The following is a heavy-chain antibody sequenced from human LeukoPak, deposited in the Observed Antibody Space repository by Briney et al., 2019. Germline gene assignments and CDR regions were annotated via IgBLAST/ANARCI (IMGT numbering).Heavy chain of an antibody. CDR3: AKLMDYYGDLGAYWYFDL. CDR2: ISDSGGST. J-gene: IGHJ2*01. V-gene: IGHV3-23*01. Sequence: GGSLRLSCAASGFTFSGYAMSWVRQAPGKGLEWVSTISDSGGSTYYADSVKGRFTISRDNSKNTLYLQMNSLRAEDTAVYYCAKLMDYYGDLGAYWYFDLWGRGTLVTVFS. CDR1: GFTFSGYA. D-gene: IGHD4-17*01.